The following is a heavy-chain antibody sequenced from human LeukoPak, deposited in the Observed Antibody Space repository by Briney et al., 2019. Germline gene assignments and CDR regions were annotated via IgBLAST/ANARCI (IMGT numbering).Heavy chain of an antibody. D-gene: IGHD6-19*01. CDR2: INPSGGST. CDR3: ARVPGASGWPYYFDY. CDR1: GYTFTSYY. V-gene: IGHV1-46*01. Sequence: ASVKVSCKASGYTFTSYYMHWVRQAPGQGLEWMGIINPSGGSTSYAQKFQGRVTMTRDTSTSTIYVELSSLRSEDTAVYYCARVPGASGWPYYFDYWGQGTLVTVSS. J-gene: IGHJ4*02.